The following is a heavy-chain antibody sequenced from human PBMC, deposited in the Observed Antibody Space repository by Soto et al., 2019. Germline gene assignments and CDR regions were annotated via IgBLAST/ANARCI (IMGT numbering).Heavy chain of an antibody. CDR3: ARDRRGGVATPPDAFDI. CDR2: ISSSSSYT. V-gene: IGHV3-11*06. J-gene: IGHJ3*02. Sequence: PGGSLRLSCAASGFTFSDYYMSWIRQAPGKGLEWVSYISSSSSYTNYADSVKGRFTISRDNAKNSLYLQMNSLRAEDTAVYYCARDRRGGVATPPDAFDIWGQGTMVTVSS. D-gene: IGHD5-12*01. CDR1: GFTFSDYY.